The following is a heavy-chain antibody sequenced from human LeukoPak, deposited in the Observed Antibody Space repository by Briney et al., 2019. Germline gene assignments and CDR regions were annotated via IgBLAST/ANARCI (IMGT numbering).Heavy chain of an antibody. CDR2: ISGSGGST. J-gene: IGHJ6*02. V-gene: IGHV3-23*01. CDR1: GFTFSSYA. Sequence: QPGGSLRLSCAASGFTFSSYAMSWVRQAPGKGLEWVSAISGSGGSTYYADSVKGRFTISRDNSKNTLYLQMNSLRAEDTAVYYCAKLGPGGTMIVVVPYYYYGMDVWGQGTTVTVSS. CDR3: AKLGPGGTMIVVVPYYYYGMDV. D-gene: IGHD3-22*01.